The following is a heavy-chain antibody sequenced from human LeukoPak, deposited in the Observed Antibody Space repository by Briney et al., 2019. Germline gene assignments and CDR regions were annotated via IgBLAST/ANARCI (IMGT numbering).Heavy chain of an antibody. J-gene: IGHJ5*02. D-gene: IGHD5-18*01. CDR2: INQDGSET. CDR3: ARAWRCVSTHCYSYFDP. V-gene: IGHV3-7*01. CDR1: GFTFGTYW. Sequence: GGCLRLSCAASGFTFGTYWMTWVRQAPGKGLEWVANINQDGSETLYMDFVKGRFTVSRDNAKNSLFLQMNSLRTEDTAPYYCARAWRCVSTHCYSYFDPWGQGTLVTVSS.